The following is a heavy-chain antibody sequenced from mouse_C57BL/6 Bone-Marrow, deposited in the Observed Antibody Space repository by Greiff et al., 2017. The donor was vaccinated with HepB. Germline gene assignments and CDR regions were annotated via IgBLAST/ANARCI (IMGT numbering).Heavy chain of an antibody. V-gene: IGHV1-42*01. J-gene: IGHJ2*01. CDR3: ARGAYYSNPIFDY. CDR1: GYSFTGYY. D-gene: IGHD2-5*01. Sequence: EVKLQESGPELVKPGASVKISCKASGYSFTGYYMNWVKQSPEKSLEWIGEINPSTGGTTYNQKFKAKATLTVDKSSSTAYMQLKSLTSEDSAVYYCARGAYYSNPIFDYWGQGTTLTVSS. CDR2: INPSTGGT.